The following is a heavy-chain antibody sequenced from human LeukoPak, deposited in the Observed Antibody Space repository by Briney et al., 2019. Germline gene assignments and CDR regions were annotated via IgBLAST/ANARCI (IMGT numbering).Heavy chain of an antibody. V-gene: IGHV3-23*01. CDR2: ISGSGGST. J-gene: IGHJ6*03. CDR1: GFTFSSYA. Sequence: GGSLRLSCAASGFTFSSYAMSWVRHAPGKGLEWVSAISGSGGSTYYADSVKGRFTISRDNSKNTLYLQMNSLRADDTAVYYCAKRRGLELTYYYHMDVWGKGTTVTVSS. CDR3: AKRRGLELTYYYHMDV. D-gene: IGHD1-7*01.